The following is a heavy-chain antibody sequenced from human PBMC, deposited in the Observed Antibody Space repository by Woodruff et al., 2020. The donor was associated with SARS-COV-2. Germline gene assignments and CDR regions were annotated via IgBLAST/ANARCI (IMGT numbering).Heavy chain of an antibody. CDR3: ARGVVEGDSGWYENWFDP. V-gene: IGHV3-30*01. J-gene: IGHJ5*02. D-gene: IGHD6-19*01. Sequence: KGRFTISRDNSKNTLYLQMNSLRAEDTAVYYCARGVVEGDSGWYENWFDPWGQGTLVTVSS.